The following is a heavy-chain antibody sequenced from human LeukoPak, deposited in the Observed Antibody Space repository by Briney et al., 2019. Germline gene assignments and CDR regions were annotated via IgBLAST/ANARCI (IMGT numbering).Heavy chain of an antibody. V-gene: IGHV3-74*01. D-gene: IGHD6-19*01. CDR3: ARESSGWVKDY. CDR1: GFTFSTYS. J-gene: IGHJ4*02. Sequence: GGSLRLSCAASGFTFSTYSMIWVRQAPGKGLVWVSRINTDGSSTSYADSVKGRFTISRDNAKNTLYLQMNSLRAEDTAVYYCARESSGWVKDYWGQGTLVTVSS. CDR2: INTDGSST.